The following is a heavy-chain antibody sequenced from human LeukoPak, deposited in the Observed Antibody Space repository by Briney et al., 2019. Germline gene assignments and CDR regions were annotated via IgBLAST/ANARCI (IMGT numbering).Heavy chain of an antibody. Sequence: GGSLRLSCAVSGFIFSNYAMGWVRQAPGKGLEWVSAIGGNTYYADSVKGRFTVSRDNSKNTLYLQMNSLRPEDTAVFYCAKVEPSSGYSYGPRAFDYWGQGTLVTVSS. CDR3: AKVEPSSGYSYGPRAFDY. V-gene: IGHV3-23*01. J-gene: IGHJ4*02. CDR1: GFIFSNYA. D-gene: IGHD5-18*01. CDR2: IGGNT.